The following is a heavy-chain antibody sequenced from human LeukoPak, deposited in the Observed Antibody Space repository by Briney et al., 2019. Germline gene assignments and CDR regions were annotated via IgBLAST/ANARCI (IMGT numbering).Heavy chain of an antibody. D-gene: IGHD3-10*01. CDR3: ARDLGITMVRGAVEY. CDR2: ISDYNGNT. V-gene: IGHV1-18*01. CDR1: GYTFTSYG. Sequence: ASVKVSCKASGYTFTSYGISWVRQAPGQGLEWMGWISDYNGNTNYAQKVQGRVTMTTDTSTSTAYMELRSLRSDDTAVYYCARDLGITMVRGAVEYWGQGTPVTVSS. J-gene: IGHJ4*02.